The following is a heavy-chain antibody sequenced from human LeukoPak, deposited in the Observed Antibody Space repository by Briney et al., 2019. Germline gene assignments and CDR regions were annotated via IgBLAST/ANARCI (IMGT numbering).Heavy chain of an antibody. CDR1: GFTFSSYG. J-gene: IGHJ3*02. V-gene: IGHV3-33*01. Sequence: PGRSLRLSCAASGFTFSSYGMHWVRQAPGKGLEWVAVIWYDGSNKYYADSVKGRFTISGDNSKNTLYLQMNSLRAEDTAVYYCARDIRIAARPVAFDIWGQGTMVTVSS. CDR3: ARDIRIAARPVAFDI. CDR2: IWYDGSNK. D-gene: IGHD6-6*01.